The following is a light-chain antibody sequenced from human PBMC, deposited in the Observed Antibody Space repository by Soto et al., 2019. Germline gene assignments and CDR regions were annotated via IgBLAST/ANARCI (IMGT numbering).Light chain of an antibody. CDR2: DAS. V-gene: IGKV3-11*01. CDR3: QQRSNWPLT. CDR1: QSVSSY. Sequence: EIVLTQSPVTLSLSPGERATLSCRASQSVSSYLAWYQQKPGQAPRLLVYDASNRATGIPARFSGSGSGTDFTLTIGILEPEDFAVYYCQQRSNWPLTFGGGTKVEIK. J-gene: IGKJ4*01.